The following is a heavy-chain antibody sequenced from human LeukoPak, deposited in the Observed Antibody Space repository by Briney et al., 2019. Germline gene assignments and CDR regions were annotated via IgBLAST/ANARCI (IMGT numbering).Heavy chain of an antibody. CDR3: TREGILAGVDY. CDR2: ISGSGGST. Sequence: GGSLRLSCAASGFTFSSYAMSWVRQAPGKGLEWVSAISGSGGSTYYADSVKGRFTISRDNAKNSMSLQMNSLRAEDTAVYYCTREGILAGVDYWGQGTLVTVSS. D-gene: IGHD6-13*01. J-gene: IGHJ4*02. CDR1: GFTFSSYA. V-gene: IGHV3-23*01.